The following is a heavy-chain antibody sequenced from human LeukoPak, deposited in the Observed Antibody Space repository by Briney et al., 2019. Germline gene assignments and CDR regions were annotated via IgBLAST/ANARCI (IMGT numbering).Heavy chain of an antibody. Sequence: SETLSLTCSVSGGSIGSSAYYWGWVRQSPGKGLEYIGNIYHAGNTHYNPSLNSRVTISQDASKNTFSLRLNSVTAVDTALYYCAGDSAGSCYSDWGQGALVTVSS. CDR3: AGDSAGSCYSD. CDR2: IYHAGNT. D-gene: IGHD2-15*01. V-gene: IGHV4-39*02. J-gene: IGHJ4*02. CDR1: GGSIGSSAYY.